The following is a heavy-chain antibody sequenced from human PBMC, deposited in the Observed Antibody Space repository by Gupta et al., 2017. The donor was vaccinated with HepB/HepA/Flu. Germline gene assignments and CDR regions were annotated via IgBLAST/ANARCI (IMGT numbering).Heavy chain of an antibody. CDR2: IYYSGST. V-gene: IGHV4-39*01. CDR1: GGSISSSNYY. D-gene: IGHD6-19*01. Sequence: QLQLQESGPGLVKPSETLSLTCTVSGGSISSSNYYWGWIRQPPGKGLEWIGSIYYSGSTNYNPSLKSRVTISVDTSKNQFSLKVTSVTAADTAEYYCARRSSGWQDAFDIWGPGTMVTVSS. CDR3: ARRSSGWQDAFDI. J-gene: IGHJ3*02.